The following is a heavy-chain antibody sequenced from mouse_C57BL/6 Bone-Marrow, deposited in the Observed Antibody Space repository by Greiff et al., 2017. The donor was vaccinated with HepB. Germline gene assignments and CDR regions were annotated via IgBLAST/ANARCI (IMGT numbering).Heavy chain of an antibody. J-gene: IGHJ4*01. Sequence: EVLGVESGGGLVQPGGSLKLSCAASGFTFSDYYMYWVRQTPEKRLEWVAYIRNGGGSTYYPDTVKGRFTISRDNAKNTLSLQMSRLKSEDTAMYYCAREVPTGYYYAMDYWGQGTSVTVSS. CDR1: GFTFSDYY. CDR2: IRNGGGST. D-gene: IGHD1-1*01. V-gene: IGHV5-12*01. CDR3: AREVPTGYYYAMDY.